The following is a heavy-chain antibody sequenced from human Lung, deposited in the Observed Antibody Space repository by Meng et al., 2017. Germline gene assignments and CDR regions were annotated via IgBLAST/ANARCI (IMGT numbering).Heavy chain of an antibody. J-gene: IGHJ4*02. Sequence: EVELVGSGGGLVQPGGSLRLSCAASGFTFRSYWMHWVRQAPGKGLVWVSRIRGDGGSIVYADSVKGRFTISRDNAKNTLFLQKNSLRAEDTAVYYCARESGYFEYWGQGILVTVSS. CDR3: ARESGYFEY. CDR1: GFTFRSYW. V-gene: IGHV3-74*03. CDR2: IRGDGGSI.